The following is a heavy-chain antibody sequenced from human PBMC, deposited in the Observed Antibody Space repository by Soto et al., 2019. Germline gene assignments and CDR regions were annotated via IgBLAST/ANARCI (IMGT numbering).Heavy chain of an antibody. Sequence: GGSLRLSCAASGFTFSSYSMNWVRQAPGKGLEWVSYISSSSSTIYYADSVKGRFTISRDNAKNSLYLQMNSLRDEDTAVYYCASSDCSSTSCYDYWGQGTLVTVSS. V-gene: IGHV3-48*02. CDR1: GFTFSSYS. D-gene: IGHD2-2*01. CDR3: ASSDCSSTSCYDY. CDR2: ISSSSSTI. J-gene: IGHJ4*02.